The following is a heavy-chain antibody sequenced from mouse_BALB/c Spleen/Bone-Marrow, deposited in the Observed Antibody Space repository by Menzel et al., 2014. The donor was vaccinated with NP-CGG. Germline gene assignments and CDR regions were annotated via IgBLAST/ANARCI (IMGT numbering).Heavy chain of an antibody. Sequence: VQRVESGAELVRPGTSVKISCKASGYTFXNYWLGWVKQRPGHGLEWIGDIYPGGGYTDYNEKFKGKATLTADTSSSTAYMQLSSLTSEDSAVYFCARDMITTRAMDYWGQGTSVTVSS. CDR2: IYPGGGYT. D-gene: IGHD2-4*01. J-gene: IGHJ4*01. CDR3: ARDMITTRAMDY. CDR1: GYTFXNYW. V-gene: IGHV1-63*02.